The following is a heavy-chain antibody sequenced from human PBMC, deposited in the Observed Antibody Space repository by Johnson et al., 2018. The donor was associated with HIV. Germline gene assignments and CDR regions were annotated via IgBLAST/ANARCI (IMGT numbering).Heavy chain of an antibody. Sequence: EVQVVESGGGLVQPGGSLRLSCAASGFTFSNFAMHWVRQAPGKGLEYVSGISSNGIRTYSANSVDGRFTISRDNEKNTLYLEMGSLRVEDMAVYYCARSRGPMCKDAFDIWGQGTKVTVSS. CDR3: ARSRGPMCKDAFDI. CDR1: GFTFSNFA. V-gene: IGHV3-64*01. J-gene: IGHJ3*02. CDR2: ISSNGIRT. D-gene: IGHD3-10*01.